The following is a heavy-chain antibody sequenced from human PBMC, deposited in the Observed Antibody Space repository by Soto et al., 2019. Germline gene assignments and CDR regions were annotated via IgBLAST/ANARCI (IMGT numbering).Heavy chain of an antibody. CDR2: INSDGSST. J-gene: IGHJ4*02. CDR3: ARVSREVVPAAIDY. V-gene: IGHV3-74*01. Sequence: EVQLVESGGGLVQPGGSLRLSCAASGFTFSSYWIHWVRQAPGKGLVWVSRINSDGSSTTYADSVKGRFTISRDNAKNTLYLQMTSLRAEDTAVYYCARVSREVVPAAIDYWRQGTLVTVSS. D-gene: IGHD2-2*01. CDR1: GFTFSSYW.